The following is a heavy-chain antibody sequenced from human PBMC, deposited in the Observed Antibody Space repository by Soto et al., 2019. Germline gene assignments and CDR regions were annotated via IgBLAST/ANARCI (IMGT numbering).Heavy chain of an antibody. D-gene: IGHD2-21*02. CDR3: ARLPKGSLGTA. Sequence: QLVESGGGLVYPGGSLRLSCVGSGFSFSDYSMNWVRQAPGKGLQWISYISSSSDDIHYADSVKGRFTVSRDNAKNALFLQMNSLRDDDTAIYYCARLPKGSLGTAWGQGTQVTVSS. CDR1: GFSFSDYS. V-gene: IGHV3-48*02. CDR2: ISSSSDDI. J-gene: IGHJ4*02.